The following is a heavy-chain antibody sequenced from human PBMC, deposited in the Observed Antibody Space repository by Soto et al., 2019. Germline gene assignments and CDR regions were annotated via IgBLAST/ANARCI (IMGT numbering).Heavy chain of an antibody. D-gene: IGHD5-18*01. CDR3: ARGQEWEEQLWLRDWFDP. V-gene: IGHV1-2*04. J-gene: IGHJ5*02. CDR2: INPNSGGT. Sequence: QVQLVQSGAEVKKPGASVKVSCKASGYTFTGYYMHWVRQAPGQGLEWMGWINPNSGGTNYAQKFQGWVTMTRDTSLSTAYMELSRLRSDDTAVYYCARGQEWEEQLWLRDWFDPWGQGTLVTVSS. CDR1: GYTFTGYY.